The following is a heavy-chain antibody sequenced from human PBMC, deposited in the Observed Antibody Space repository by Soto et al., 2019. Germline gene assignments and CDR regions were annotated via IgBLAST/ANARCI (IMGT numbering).Heavy chain of an antibody. CDR2: INHSGST. D-gene: IGHD3-10*01. CDR1: GGSFSGYY. CDR3: ARPYGSGSYGWFDP. J-gene: IGHJ5*02. V-gene: IGHV4-34*01. Sequence: LTCSVYGGSFSGYYWSWIRQPPGKGLEWIGEINHSGSTNYNPSLKSRVTISVDTSKNQFSLKLSSVTAADTAVYYCARPYGSGSYGWFDPWGQGTLVTVSS.